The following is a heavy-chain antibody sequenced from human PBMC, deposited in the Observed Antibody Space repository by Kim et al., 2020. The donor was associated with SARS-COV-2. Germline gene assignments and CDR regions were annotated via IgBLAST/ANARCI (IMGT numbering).Heavy chain of an antibody. J-gene: IGHJ6*02. CDR2: ISAYNGNT. D-gene: IGHD6-19*01. Sequence: ASVKVSCKASGYTFTSYGISWVRQAPGQGLEWMGWISAYNGNTNYAQKLQGRVTMTTDTSTSTAYMELRSLRSDDTAVYYCARGTLQNEAVAGTYYYYYGMDVWGQGTTVTVSS. CDR3: ARGTLQNEAVAGTYYYYYGMDV. CDR1: GYTFTSYG. V-gene: IGHV1-18*01.